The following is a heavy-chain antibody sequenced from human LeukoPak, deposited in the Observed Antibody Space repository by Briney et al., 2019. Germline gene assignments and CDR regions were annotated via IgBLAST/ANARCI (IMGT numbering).Heavy chain of an antibody. CDR1: GDSITSSSYY. Sequence: SGTLSLTCTVSGDSITSSSYYWAWIRQPPGKGLEWIGSIYYSGITYYNPSLKSRVTISIDTSKNQFSLKLSSVAVADTAVYYCARLRIALVRGAQTLFDYWGQGTLVTVSS. D-gene: IGHD3-10*01. V-gene: IGHV4-39*07. CDR2: IYYSGIT. J-gene: IGHJ4*02. CDR3: ARLRIALVRGAQTLFDY.